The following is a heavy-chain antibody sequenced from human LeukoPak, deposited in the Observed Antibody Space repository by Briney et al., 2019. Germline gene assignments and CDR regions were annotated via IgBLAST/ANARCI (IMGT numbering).Heavy chain of an antibody. CDR3: AHLFWSNTSCFGPLFDY. V-gene: IGHV2-5*02. CDR1: GFSLSTSGVG. D-gene: IGHD2-2*01. CDR2: IYWDDDK. J-gene: IGHJ4*02. Sequence: SGPTLVKPTQTLTLTCTFSGFSLSTSGVGVGWIRQPPGKALEWLALIYWDDDKRYSPSLKSRLTITKDTSKNQVVLTMTNMDPVDTATYFCAHLFWSNTSCFGPLFDYWGQGTLVTVSS.